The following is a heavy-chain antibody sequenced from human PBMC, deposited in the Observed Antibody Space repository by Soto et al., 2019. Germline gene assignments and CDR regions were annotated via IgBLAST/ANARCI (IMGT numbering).Heavy chain of an antibody. CDR3: VKDRDSNSWPSRDV. CDR2: IIPIFGTA. CDR1: GGTFSSYA. D-gene: IGHD3-22*01. Sequence: SVKVSCKASGGTFSSYAISWVRQAPGQGLEWMGGIIPIFGTANYAQKFQGRVIMTTDTSTSTAYMELRSLRSDDTAVYYCVKDRDSNSWPSRDVWGPGTTVTVSS. J-gene: IGHJ6*02. V-gene: IGHV1-69*05.